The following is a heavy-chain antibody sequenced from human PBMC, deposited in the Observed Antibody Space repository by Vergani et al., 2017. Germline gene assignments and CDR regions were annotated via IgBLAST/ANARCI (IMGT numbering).Heavy chain of an antibody. CDR3: ARVNTETNGHLYYYYYMDV. CDR2: IDHPGRP. J-gene: IGHJ6*03. D-gene: IGHD4-11*01. Sequence: QVQLQQWGGGLLKPSETLSLTCVFNFWSFTRYPCPCLRQSPGEGLAWVGDIDHPGRPDYNPSLKSRLPMSVDKSRNQFSLTLNSVTATDTAIYFCARVNTETNGHLYYYYYMDVWGQGTAVTVS. CDR1: FWSFTRYP. V-gene: IGHV4-34*01.